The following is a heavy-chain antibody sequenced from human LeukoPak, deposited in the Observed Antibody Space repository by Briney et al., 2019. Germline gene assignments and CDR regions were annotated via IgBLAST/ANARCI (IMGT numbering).Heavy chain of an antibody. V-gene: IGHV3-48*04. CDR3: ARDLDLLYFDY. J-gene: IGHJ4*02. Sequence: GGSLRLSCAASGFTFSSYWMPWVRQAPGKGLGRVSNIRGSAIGGGGGMYYADAVKGRFTISRDDAKNSLYLHMSSLRAEDTAVYYCARDLDLLYFDYWGQGTLVTVSS. D-gene: IGHD1-26*01. CDR1: GFTFSSYW. CDR2: IRGSAIGGGGGM.